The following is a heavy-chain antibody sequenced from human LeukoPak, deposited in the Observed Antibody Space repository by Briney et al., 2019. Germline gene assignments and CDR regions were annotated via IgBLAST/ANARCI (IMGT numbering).Heavy chain of an antibody. D-gene: IGHD3-22*01. CDR2: ISGSGGST. CDR3: ARDWYYDSSGYDDAFDI. CDR1: GFTFSSYA. J-gene: IGHJ3*02. V-gene: IGHV3-23*01. Sequence: GGSLRLSCAASGFTFSSYAMSWVRQAPGKGLEWVSAISGSGGSTYYAEAVKGRFTISRDNSKNTLYLQMHSLRAEDTAVYYCARDWYYDSSGYDDAFDIWGQGTMVTVSS.